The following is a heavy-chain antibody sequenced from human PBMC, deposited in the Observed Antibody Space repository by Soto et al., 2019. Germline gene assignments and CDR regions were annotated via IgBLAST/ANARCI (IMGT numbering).Heavy chain of an antibody. Sequence: EVQLLESGGGLVQPGGSLRLSCAASGFTFSSYAMSWVRQAPGKGLEWVSAISGSGGSTYYADSVKGRFTISRDNSKNTLDLQMNSLRAEDTAVYYCGKHYYGSGSPYNWFDPWGPGTLVTVSS. CDR3: GKHYYGSGSPYNWFDP. V-gene: IGHV3-23*01. CDR1: GFTFSSYA. CDR2: ISGSGGST. D-gene: IGHD3-10*01. J-gene: IGHJ5*02.